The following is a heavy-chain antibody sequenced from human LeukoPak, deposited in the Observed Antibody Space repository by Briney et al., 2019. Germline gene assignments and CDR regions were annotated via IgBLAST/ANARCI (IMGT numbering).Heavy chain of an antibody. CDR3: ARDPDSSGWYDY. D-gene: IGHD6-19*01. CDR1: GYTFTNYD. V-gene: IGHV1-8*01. CDR2: MHPNSGKT. J-gene: IGHJ4*02. Sequence: GASVKVSCKTSGYTFTNYDINWVRLATGQGLEWMGWMHPNSGKTVYAQKFQGRVTMTRDTSTSTAYMELSSLRFEDTAVYYCARDPDSSGWYDYWGQGTLVTVSS.